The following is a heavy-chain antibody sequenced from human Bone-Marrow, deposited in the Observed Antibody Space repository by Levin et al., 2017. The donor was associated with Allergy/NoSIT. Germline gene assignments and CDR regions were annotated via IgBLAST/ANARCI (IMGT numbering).Heavy chain of an antibody. CDR1: GYTFIGYY. CDR3: ARVVGGSGTYYRLDK. V-gene: IGHV1-2*02. Sequence: ASVKVSCKMSGYTFIGYYLQWVRQAPGKGLEWVAWIDPKTGDTKYAQNLQGRVTVTRDTSISTSYMELSSLKSDDTAIYYCARVVGGSGTYYRLDKWGRGTLVTVSS. CDR2: IDPKTGDT. J-gene: IGHJ4*02. D-gene: IGHD3-10*01.